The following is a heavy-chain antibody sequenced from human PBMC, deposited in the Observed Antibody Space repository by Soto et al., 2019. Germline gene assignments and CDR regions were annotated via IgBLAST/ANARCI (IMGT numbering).Heavy chain of an antibody. V-gene: IGHV3-23*01. J-gene: IGHJ4*02. CDR3: AKGYYYDSSGYVDY. CDR2: ISGSGADT. Sequence: GGSLRLSCAASGFTFSNYAMSWVRQAPGKGLEWVSGISGSGADTYYADSVKGRFTISKDNSKNMLFLEMSSLTAADTALYYCAKGYYYDSSGYVDYWGQGTLVTVSS. CDR1: GFTFSNYA. D-gene: IGHD3-22*01.